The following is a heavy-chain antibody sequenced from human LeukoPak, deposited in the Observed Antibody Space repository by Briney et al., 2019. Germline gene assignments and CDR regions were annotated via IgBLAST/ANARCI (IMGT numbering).Heavy chain of an antibody. D-gene: IGHD2-15*01. Sequence: SETLSLTCTVSGGSISSYYWSWIRQPPGKGLEWIGYIYYSGSTNYNPSLKSRVTISVDTSKNQFSLKLSSVTAADTAVYYCARDRSLPGYYYGMDGWGQGTTVTVSS. V-gene: IGHV4-59*01. J-gene: IGHJ6*02. CDR1: GGSISSYY. CDR2: IYYSGST. CDR3: ARDRSLPGYYYGMDG.